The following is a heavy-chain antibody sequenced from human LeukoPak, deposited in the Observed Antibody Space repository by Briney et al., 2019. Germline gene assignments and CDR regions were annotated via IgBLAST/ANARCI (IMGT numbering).Heavy chain of an antibody. CDR3: SKDVRSDMVRGLGAFDI. CDR2: ISWNSGSI. V-gene: IGHV3-9*03. Sequence: GGSLRLSCAASGFTFDDYAMHWVRQAPGKGLEWVSGISWNSGSIGYADSVKGRFTISRDNAKNSLYLQMNSLRAEDMALYYCSKDVRSDMVRGLGAFDIWGQGTMVTVSS. CDR1: GFTFDDYA. J-gene: IGHJ3*02. D-gene: IGHD3-10*01.